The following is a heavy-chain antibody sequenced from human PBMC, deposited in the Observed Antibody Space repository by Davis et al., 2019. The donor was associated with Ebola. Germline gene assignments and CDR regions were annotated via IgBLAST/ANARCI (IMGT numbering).Heavy chain of an antibody. D-gene: IGHD3-22*01. V-gene: IGHV1-18*01. J-gene: IGHJ6*02. CDR3: ARVGATMIVVVIGEYGMDV. CDR2: ISAYLGNT. Sequence: ASVKVSCKASGYTFTSYGITWVRQAPGQGLEWMGWISAYLGNTNYAQKLQGRVTMTTDTSTSTAYMEVGSLRSDDTAVYYCARVGATMIVVVIGEYGMDVWGQGTTVTVSS. CDR1: GYTFTSYG.